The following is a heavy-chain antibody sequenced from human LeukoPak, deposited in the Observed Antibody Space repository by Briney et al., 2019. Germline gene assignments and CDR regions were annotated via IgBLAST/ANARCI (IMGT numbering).Heavy chain of an antibody. CDR2: ISHDGSNK. CDR1: GSTFRSYG. Sequence: GGSLRLSCAASGSTFRSYGMHWVRQAPGKGLEWVAVISHDGSNKNYADSVKGRFTISRDNSKNTVFLQMNSLRAEDTAVYYCAKDQHGNYAFDIWGQGTMVTVSS. V-gene: IGHV3-30*18. CDR3: AKDQHGNYAFDI. D-gene: IGHD4-11*01. J-gene: IGHJ3*02.